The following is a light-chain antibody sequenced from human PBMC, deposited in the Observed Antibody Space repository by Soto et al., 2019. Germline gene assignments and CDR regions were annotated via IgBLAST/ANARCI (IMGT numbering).Light chain of an antibody. CDR1: QSVSSD. CDR2: GAS. J-gene: IGKJ5*01. V-gene: IGKV3-15*01. CDR3: QQRSNWPPIT. Sequence: EIVMTPSPATLSVSPEERATLSCRASQSVSSDLAWYQHTPGQAPRLLIYGASTRATGIPARFSGSGSGTDITLTINSLEPEDFAVYYCQQRSNWPPITFGQGTRLEI.